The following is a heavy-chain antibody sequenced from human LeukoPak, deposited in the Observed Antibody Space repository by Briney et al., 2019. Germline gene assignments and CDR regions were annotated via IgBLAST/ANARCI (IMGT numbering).Heavy chain of an antibody. CDR2: INPNSGGT. V-gene: IGHV1-2*02. CDR3: TRGLVVLTAPRLD. D-gene: IGHD2-21*02. J-gene: IGHJ4*02. CDR1: GYTFTGYY. Sequence: GASVKVSCKASGYTFTGYYMHWVRQAPGQGLEWMGWINPNSGGTNYAQKFQDRVTMTRDTSTSTAYMELSRLTSDDTAIYYCTRGLVVLTAPRLDWGQGTLVTVSS.